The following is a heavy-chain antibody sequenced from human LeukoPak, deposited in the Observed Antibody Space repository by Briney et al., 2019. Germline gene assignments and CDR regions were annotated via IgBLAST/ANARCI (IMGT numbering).Heavy chain of an antibody. J-gene: IGHJ5*02. CDR2: IYYTGST. CDR1: RGSITNTYNY. Sequence: PPETLSLTCTVSRGSITNTYNYGGWIRQPPGRGLEWNGIIYYTGSTSYHPSLKTQATISGDTSKNQFSFKLTSVTPADTAGYYCSRHTYCASTSCFLFDPWGQGTLVTVSS. D-gene: IGHD2-2*01. V-gene: IGHV4-39*01. CDR3: SRHTYCASTSCFLFDP.